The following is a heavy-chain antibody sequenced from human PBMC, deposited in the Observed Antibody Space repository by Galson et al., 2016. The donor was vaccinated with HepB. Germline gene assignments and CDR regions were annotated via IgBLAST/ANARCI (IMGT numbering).Heavy chain of an antibody. D-gene: IGHD3-10*01. J-gene: IGHJ4*02. CDR1: GGSISSYY. Sequence: SETLSLTCTVSGGSISSYYWSWIQQPPGKGLEWMGYIYYSGSTNYNPSLKSRVTISLDTSKKQFSLKLSSVTAADTAVYYCARGTRSGGPQWVGELYSFDFWGQGTLVTVSS. CDR2: IYYSGST. CDR3: ARGTRSGGPQWVGELYSFDF. V-gene: IGHV4-59*01.